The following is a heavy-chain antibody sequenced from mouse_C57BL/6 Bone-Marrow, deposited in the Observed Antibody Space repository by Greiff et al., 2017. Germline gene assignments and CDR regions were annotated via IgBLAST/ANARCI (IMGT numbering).Heavy chain of an antibody. CDR2: INPNNGGT. V-gene: IGHV1-26*01. Sequence: EVQLQQSGPELVKPGASVKISCKASGYTFTDYYMNWVKQSHGKSLEWIGDINPNNGGTSYNQKFKGKATLTVDKSSSTAYMELRSLTSEDSAVYYCARSGYSTHYYAMDYWGQGTSVTVSS. D-gene: IGHD2-3*01. CDR3: ARSGYSTHYYAMDY. CDR1: GYTFTDYY. J-gene: IGHJ4*01.